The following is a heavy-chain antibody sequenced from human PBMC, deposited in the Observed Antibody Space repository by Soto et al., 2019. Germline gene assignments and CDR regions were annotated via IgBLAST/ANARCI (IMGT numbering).Heavy chain of an antibody. J-gene: IGHJ4*02. Sequence: QVQLVESGGDVVKPGRPLKLSFAASGLPFSNYGMPWVAQPPGKGREGVTIISYDGGNKFYAGSVKGRFTISRDNSENTLYLQMNILRPEDTAVYYCAKGNVAYGVQGSFEYWGQGTLVTVSS. V-gene: IGHV3-30*18. CDR2: ISYDGGNK. D-gene: IGHD4-17*01. CDR1: GLPFSNYG. CDR3: AKGNVAYGVQGSFEY.